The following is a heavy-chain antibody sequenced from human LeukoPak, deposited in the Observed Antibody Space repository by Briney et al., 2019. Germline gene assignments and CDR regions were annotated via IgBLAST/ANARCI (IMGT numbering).Heavy chain of an antibody. Sequence: GGSLRLSCAASGLTVSSDYMSWVRQAPGKGLEWVSVIYSGGGTYYADSVRGRFTISRDNSKNTLYLQMNSLRAEDTAVYYCARDLTMVRGVILHTFDYWGQGTLVTVSS. J-gene: IGHJ4*02. CDR2: IYSGGGT. D-gene: IGHD3-10*01. CDR1: GLTVSSDY. CDR3: ARDLTMVRGVILHTFDY. V-gene: IGHV3-66*02.